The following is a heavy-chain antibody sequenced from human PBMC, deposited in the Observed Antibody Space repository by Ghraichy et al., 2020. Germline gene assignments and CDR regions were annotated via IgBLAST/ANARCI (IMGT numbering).Heavy chain of an antibody. D-gene: IGHD3-16*02. CDR3: ARHYDYIWGSYRYKYYFDY. CDR2: INHSGST. V-gene: IGHV4-34*01. J-gene: IGHJ4*02. Sequence: SETLSLTCAVYGGSFSGYYWSWIRQPPGKGLEWIGEINHSGSTNYNPSLKSRVTISVDTSKNQFSLKLSSVTAADTAVYYCARHYDYIWGSYRYKYYFDYWGQGTLVTVSS. CDR1: GGSFSGYY.